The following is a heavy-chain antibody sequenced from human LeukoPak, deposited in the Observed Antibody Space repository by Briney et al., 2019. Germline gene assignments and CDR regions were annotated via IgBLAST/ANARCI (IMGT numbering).Heavy chain of an antibody. CDR1: GFTFSSYA. J-gene: IGHJ4*02. D-gene: IGHD1-26*01. Sequence: GGSLRLSCAASGFTFSSYAMSWVRQAPGKGLEWVSAVTGSGSATDYADSVKGRFTISRDNSKSTLYLQMHSLRAEDTAVYYCAKRFGESYGHFDYWGQGTLVTVSS. CDR2: VTGSGSAT. V-gene: IGHV3-23*01. CDR3: AKRFGESYGHFDY.